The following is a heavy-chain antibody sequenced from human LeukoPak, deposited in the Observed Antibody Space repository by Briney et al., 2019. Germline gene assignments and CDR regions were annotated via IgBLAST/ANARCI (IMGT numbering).Heavy chain of an antibody. J-gene: IGHJ5*02. CDR2: IRSKTDGGTT. CDR1: GFAFSHAW. CDR3: TTDPPGFGYCSGGSCSSDNWFDP. V-gene: IGHV3-15*01. Sequence: GGALRLSCAASGFAFSHAWMSWVRQAPGKGLEWVGLIRSKTDGGTTDYAAPVKGRFTISRHDSKNTLYLQMNSLTTEDTAVYYCTTDPPGFGYCSGGSCSSDNWFDPWGQGTLVTVSS. D-gene: IGHD2-15*01.